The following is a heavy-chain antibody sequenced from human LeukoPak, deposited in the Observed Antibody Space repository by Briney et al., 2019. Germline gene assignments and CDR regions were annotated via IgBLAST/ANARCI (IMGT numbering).Heavy chain of an antibody. V-gene: IGHV1-2*02. J-gene: IGHJ4*02. CDR2: INPNSGGT. Sequence: ASVKVSCKASGYTFTGYYMHWVRQAPGQGLEWMGWINPNSGGTNYARKFQGRVTMTRDTSISTAYMEMSRLRSDDTAVYYCARESVPAVAARRGLNYWGQGTLVAVSS. CDR1: GYTFTGYY. D-gene: IGHD6-6*01. CDR3: ARESVPAVAARRGLNY.